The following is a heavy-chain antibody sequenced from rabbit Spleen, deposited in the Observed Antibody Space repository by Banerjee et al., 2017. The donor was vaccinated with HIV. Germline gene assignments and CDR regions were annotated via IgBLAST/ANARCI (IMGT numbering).Heavy chain of an antibody. CDR3: ARDTGSSFSSYGMDL. V-gene: IGHV1S40*01. Sequence: QSLEESGGDLVKPGASLTLTCTASGVSFSSNYYMCWVRQAPGKGLEWIACIDTGSSGFTYFASWAKGRFTCSKTSSTTVTLQMTSLTAADTATYFCARDTGSSFSSYGMDLWGPGTLVTV. D-gene: IGHD8-1*01. J-gene: IGHJ6*01. CDR1: GVSFSSNYY. CDR2: IDTGSSGFT.